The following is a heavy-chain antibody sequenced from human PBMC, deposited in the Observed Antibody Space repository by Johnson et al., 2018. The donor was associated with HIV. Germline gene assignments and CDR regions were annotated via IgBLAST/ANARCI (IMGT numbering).Heavy chain of an antibody. Sequence: QVQLVESGGGVVQPGRSLRLSCAASGFTFSSYAMHWVRQAPGKGLEWVAVIYSGGSTYYADSVRGRFTISRDNSKNTLYLQMSSLRAEDTAMYYCARDGESQQLPLGDALDVWGQGTLVTVSS. D-gene: IGHD6-13*01. CDR1: GFTFSSYA. J-gene: IGHJ3*01. CDR3: ARDGESQQLPLGDALDV. V-gene: IGHV3-30*14. CDR2: IYSGGST.